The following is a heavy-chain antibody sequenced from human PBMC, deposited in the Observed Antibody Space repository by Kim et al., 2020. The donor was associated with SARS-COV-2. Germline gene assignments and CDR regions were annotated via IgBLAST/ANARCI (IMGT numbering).Heavy chain of an antibody. CDR3: TRVHYDYIWGSYRGFDY. CDR2: IRSKAYGGTT. CDR1: GFTFGDYA. D-gene: IGHD3-16*02. J-gene: IGHJ4*02. Sequence: GGSLRLSCTASGFTFGDYAMSWFRQAPGKGLEWVGFIRSKAYGGTTEYAASVKGRFTISRDDSKSIAYLQMNSLKTEDTAVYYCTRVHYDYIWGSYRGFDYWGQGTLVTVSS. V-gene: IGHV3-49*03.